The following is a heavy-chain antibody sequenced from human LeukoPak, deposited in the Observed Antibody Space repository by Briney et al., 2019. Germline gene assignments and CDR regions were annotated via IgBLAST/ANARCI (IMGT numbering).Heavy chain of an antibody. Sequence: GGSLRLSCAASGFTFGSYWMHWVRQAPGKGLVWVSRINSDGSSTSYADSVKGRFTISRDNAKNTLYLQMNSLRAEDTAVYYCARGVDGSGFMDVWGQGTTVTVSS. V-gene: IGHV3-74*01. CDR3: ARGVDGSGFMDV. CDR1: GFTFGSYW. D-gene: IGHD3-10*01. CDR2: INSDGSST. J-gene: IGHJ6*02.